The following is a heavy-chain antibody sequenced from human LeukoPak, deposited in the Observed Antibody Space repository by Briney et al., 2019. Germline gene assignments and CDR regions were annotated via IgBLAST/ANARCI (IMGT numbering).Heavy chain of an antibody. Sequence: GGSLRLSCAASGFTFSSYEMNWVRQAPGKGLEWVSYISSTGSSIYYADSVEGRFTISRDNAKNSLYLQMNSLRAEDTAVYYCARASYDRSGYHRIDIWGQGTMVTVSS. CDR2: ISSTGSSI. J-gene: IGHJ3*02. CDR1: GFTFSSYE. CDR3: ARASYDRSGYHRIDI. D-gene: IGHD3-22*01. V-gene: IGHV3-48*03.